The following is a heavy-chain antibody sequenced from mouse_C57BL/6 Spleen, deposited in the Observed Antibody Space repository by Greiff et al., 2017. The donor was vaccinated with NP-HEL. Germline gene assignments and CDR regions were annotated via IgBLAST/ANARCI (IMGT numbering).Heavy chain of an antibody. CDR1: GYTFTSYW. Sequence: VQLQQSGAELVRPGSSVKLSCKASGYTFTSYWMDWVKQRPGQGLEWIGNIYPSDSETHYNQKFKDKATLTVDKSSSTAYMQLSSLTSEDSAVYYCDRRSYDGSSYGAYWGQGTLVTVSA. CDR2: IYPSDSET. J-gene: IGHJ3*01. V-gene: IGHV1-61*01. CDR3: DRRSYDGSSYGAY. D-gene: IGHD1-1*01.